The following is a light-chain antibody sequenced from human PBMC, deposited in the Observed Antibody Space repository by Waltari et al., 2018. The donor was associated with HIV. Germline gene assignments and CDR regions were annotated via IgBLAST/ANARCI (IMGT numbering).Light chain of an antibody. CDR3: MQGLQTPIT. Sequence: DIVITQSPLSLTVTPADPASISSRSSQSLLQRNGYIYWDWYLKKPGQSPQVLIYLGSIRASGVPDRFSGSGSGTDFTLKISRVEAEDVGVYYCMQGLQTPITFGPGTKVDI. J-gene: IGKJ3*01. CDR2: LGS. CDR1: QSLLQRNGYIY. V-gene: IGKV2-28*01.